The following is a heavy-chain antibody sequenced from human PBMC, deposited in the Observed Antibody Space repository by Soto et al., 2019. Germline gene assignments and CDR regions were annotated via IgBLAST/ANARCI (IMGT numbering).Heavy chain of an antibody. Sequence: SVKGSCKASGGFSDFIMNWVGQPPGQGLEWMGGIVPMLGTATYAEKFKGRVTISATGSTSTVYMELTSLRSEDTAVYYCARNGTYRRSLSQHSGMDVWAQGTTVTGSS. CDR2: IVPMLGTA. CDR3: ARNGTYRRSLSQHSGMDV. V-gene: IGHV1-69*16. D-gene: IGHD1-1*01. CDR1: GGFSDFI. J-gene: IGHJ6*02.